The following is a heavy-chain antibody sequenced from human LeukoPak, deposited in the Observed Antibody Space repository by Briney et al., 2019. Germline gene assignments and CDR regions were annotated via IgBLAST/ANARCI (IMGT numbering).Heavy chain of an antibody. CDR1: GGSISSYY. D-gene: IGHD6-13*01. CDR2: IYYSGST. J-gene: IGHJ4*02. V-gene: IGHV4-59*08. CDR3: ARHRAAAGTKGFDY. Sequence: SETLSLTCTVSGGSISSYYWSWMRQPPGKGLEWIGYIYYSGSTNYNPSLKSRVTISVDTSKNQFSLKLTSVTAADTAVYYCARHRAAAGTKGFDYWGQGTLVTVSS.